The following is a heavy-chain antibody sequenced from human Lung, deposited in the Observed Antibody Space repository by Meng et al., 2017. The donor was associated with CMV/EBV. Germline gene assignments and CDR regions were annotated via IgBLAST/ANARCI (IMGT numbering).Heavy chain of an antibody. V-gene: IGHV6-1*01. D-gene: IGHD3-22*01. J-gene: IGHJ5*02. CDR1: GDNVSSHSAA. Sequence: SETLSPTCSTYGDNVSSHSAAWNWIRQSPSRGLELLGRTYYRSKRYNDFAPSVKSRITFNPDTSKNQLSLHLTSVTPEDTAVYYCARDLNYYDSSGNYYVGWLDPWXQGTLVXVSS. CDR2: TYYRSKRYN. CDR3: ARDLNYYDSSGNYYVGWLDP.